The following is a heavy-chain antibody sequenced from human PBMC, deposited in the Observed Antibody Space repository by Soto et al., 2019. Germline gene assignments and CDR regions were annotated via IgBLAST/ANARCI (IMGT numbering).Heavy chain of an antibody. D-gene: IGHD1-1*01. J-gene: IGHJ4*02. CDR2: MIPVFDTS. Sequence: QVRLLQSGAEVRKPGSSVRISCTASGDTFSTYSINWVRQAPGQGLEWMGSMIPVFDTSTYAEKFQGGIYITADKSTSTVYMELRRLRFDDSAVYYCARALDFPYYFDYGGLGTLVTVS. CDR1: GDTFSTYS. CDR3: ARALDFPYYFDY. V-gene: IGHV1-69*06.